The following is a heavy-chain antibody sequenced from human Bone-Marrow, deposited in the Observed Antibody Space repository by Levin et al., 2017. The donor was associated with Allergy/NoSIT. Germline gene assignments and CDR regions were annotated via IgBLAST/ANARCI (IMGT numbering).Heavy chain of an antibody. J-gene: IGHJ5*02. CDR2: ISSSSSYI. D-gene: IGHD6-13*01. CDR3: ARDCRIAAAVGLGWFDP. CDR1: GFTFSSYS. Sequence: GGSLRLSCAASGFTFSSYSMNWVRQAPGKGLEWVSSISSSSSYIYYADSVKGRFTISRDNAKNSLYLQMNSLRAEDTAVYYCARDCRIAAAVGLGWFDPWGQGTLVTVSS. V-gene: IGHV3-21*01.